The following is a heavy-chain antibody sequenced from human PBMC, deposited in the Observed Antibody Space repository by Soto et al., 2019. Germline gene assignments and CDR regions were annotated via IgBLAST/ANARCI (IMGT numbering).Heavy chain of an antibody. D-gene: IGHD2-2*01. CDR2: IWYDGSNK. V-gene: IGHV3-33*01. Sequence: QVQLVESGGGVVQPGRSLRLSCAASGFTFSSYGMHWVRQAPGKGLEWVAVIWYDGSNKYYADSVKGRFTISRDNSKNTLYLQMNSLRAEDTAVYYCAREFPRRDIVLVPAAKYGMDVWGQGTTVTVSS. CDR3: AREFPRRDIVLVPAAKYGMDV. J-gene: IGHJ6*02. CDR1: GFTFSSYG.